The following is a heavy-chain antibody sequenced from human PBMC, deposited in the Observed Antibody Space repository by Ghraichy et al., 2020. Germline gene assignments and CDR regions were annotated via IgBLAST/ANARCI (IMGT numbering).Heavy chain of an antibody. CDR2: ISAYNGNT. D-gene: IGHD2-15*01. J-gene: IGHJ3*02. CDR3: ARAGIVVVVAATGDAFDI. CDR1: GYTFTSYG. Sequence: ASVKVSCKTSGYTFTSYGISWVRQAPGQGLEWMGWISAYNGNTNYAQKFQGRVTMTTDTSTSTAYMELRSLRSDDTAVYYCARAGIVVVVAATGDAFDIWGQGTKVTVSS. V-gene: IGHV1-18*04.